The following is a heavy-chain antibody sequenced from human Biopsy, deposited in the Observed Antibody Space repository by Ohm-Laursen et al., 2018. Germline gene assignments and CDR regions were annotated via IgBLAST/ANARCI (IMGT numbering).Heavy chain of an antibody. D-gene: IGHD3-9*01. V-gene: IGHV1-69*06. CDR1: GGTFSRYG. J-gene: IGHJ1*01. CDR2: NIPILGAG. CDR3: ATKLTGYFHH. Sequence: ASVKVSCKAPGGTFSRYGINWVRQAPGQGLEWLGGNIPILGAGNYAQKFQGRVTVAADTSTSTATMELRSLRSDDTAVYYCATKLTGYFHHWGQGTLVTVSS.